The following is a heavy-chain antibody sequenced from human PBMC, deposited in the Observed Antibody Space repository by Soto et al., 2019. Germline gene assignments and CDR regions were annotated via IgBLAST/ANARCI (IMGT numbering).Heavy chain of an antibody. CDR2: MDPNSGST. CDR1: GYTFTSYD. J-gene: IGHJ6*02. CDR3: ARERKFDFWRKGLDV. V-gene: IGHV1-8*01. Sequence: QAQLVQSGAEVKKPGASVKVSCKASGYTFTSYDINWVRQAPGQGLEWLGWMDPNSGSTGYAQNFQGRVTMTRNISINTCHMELSSLRSEDTAVYYCARERKFDFWRKGLDVWGQGTTVTVSS. D-gene: IGHD3-3*01.